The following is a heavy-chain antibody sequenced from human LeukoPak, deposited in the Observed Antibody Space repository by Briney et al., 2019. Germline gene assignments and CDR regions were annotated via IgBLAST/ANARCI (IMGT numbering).Heavy chain of an antibody. D-gene: IGHD2-2*02. CDR2: IRYDASNK. CDR1: GFTFSTYD. V-gene: IGHV3-30*02. CDR3: AKDFGPIVVVPAAIPDY. Sequence: GGSLRLSCAASGFTFSTYDMHWVRQAPGKGLEWVAFIRYDASNKFYADSVKGRFTISRDNSKNTLYLQMNSLRAEDTAVCYCAKDFGPIVVVPAAIPDYWGQGTLVTVSS. J-gene: IGHJ4*02.